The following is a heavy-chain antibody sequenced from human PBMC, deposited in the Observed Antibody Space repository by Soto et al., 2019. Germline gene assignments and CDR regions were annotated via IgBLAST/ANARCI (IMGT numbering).Heavy chain of an antibody. CDR1: GYTFTTYG. CDR3: ARAPQVAVAGTVDL. J-gene: IGHJ5*02. D-gene: IGHD6-19*01. Sequence: VKVSCKASGYTFTTYGVSWVRQAPGQGLEWMGWISAYNGNTNYAQRLQGRVTLTTDISTSTAYMELRSLRSDDTAAYYCARAPQVAVAGTVDLWGQGTLVTVSS. CDR2: ISAYNGNT. V-gene: IGHV1-18*01.